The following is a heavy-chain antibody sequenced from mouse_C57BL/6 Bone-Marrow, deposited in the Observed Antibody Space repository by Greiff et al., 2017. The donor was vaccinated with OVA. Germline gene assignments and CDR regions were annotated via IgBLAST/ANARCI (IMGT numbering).Heavy chain of an antibody. CDR3: ASTLLRRWYYFDY. J-gene: IGHJ2*01. CDR1: GYAFSSSW. D-gene: IGHD1-1*02. Sequence: VQLQQSGPELVKPGASVKISCKASGYAFSSSWMNWVKQRPGKGLEWIGRIYPGDGDTNYNGKFKGKATLTADKSSSTAYMQLSSLTSEDSAVYFCASTLLRRWYYFDYWGQGTTLTVSS. V-gene: IGHV1-82*01. CDR2: IYPGDGDT.